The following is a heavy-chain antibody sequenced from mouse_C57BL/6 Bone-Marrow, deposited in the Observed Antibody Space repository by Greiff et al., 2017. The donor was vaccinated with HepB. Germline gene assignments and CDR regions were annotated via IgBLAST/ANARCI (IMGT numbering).Heavy chain of an antibody. CDR3: TRDLYYYGSSHFDY. CDR1: GFTFSSYA. V-gene: IGHV5-9-1*02. CDR2: ISSGGDYI. Sequence: DVKLQESGEGLVKPGGSLKLSCAASGFTFSSYAMSWVRQTPEKRLEWVAYISSGGDYIYYADTVKGRFTISRDNARNTLYLQMSSLKSEDTAMYYCTRDLYYYGSSHFDYWGQGTTLTVSS. D-gene: IGHD1-1*01. J-gene: IGHJ2*01.